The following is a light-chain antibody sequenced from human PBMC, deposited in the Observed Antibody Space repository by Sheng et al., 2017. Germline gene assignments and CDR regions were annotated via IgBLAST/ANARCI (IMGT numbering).Light chain of an antibody. CDR3: QHYGSAPHFT. CDR1: QSVTSTY. Sequence: EFVLTQSPGTLSLSPGERATLSCRASQSVTSTYIAWYQQRPGQPPRLLIFAASSRASGIPDRFSGTGSGTDFTLTISRLEPEDFAVYYCQHYGSAPHFTFGPGTKVHIK. CDR2: AAS. V-gene: IGKV3-20*01. J-gene: IGKJ3*01.